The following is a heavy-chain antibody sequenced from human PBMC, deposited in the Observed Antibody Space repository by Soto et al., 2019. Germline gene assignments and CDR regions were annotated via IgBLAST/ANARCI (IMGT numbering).Heavy chain of an antibody. CDR2: ISGSGGST. D-gene: IGHD3-9*01. Sequence: GSLRLSCAASGFTFSSYAMSWVRQAPGKGLEWVSAISGSGGSTYYADSVKGRFTISRDNSKNTLYLQMNSLRAEDTAVYYCAKSPRLTGYYNVDYYYGMDVWGQGTTVTVSS. V-gene: IGHV3-23*01. CDR1: GFTFSSYA. CDR3: AKSPRLTGYYNVDYYYGMDV. J-gene: IGHJ6*02.